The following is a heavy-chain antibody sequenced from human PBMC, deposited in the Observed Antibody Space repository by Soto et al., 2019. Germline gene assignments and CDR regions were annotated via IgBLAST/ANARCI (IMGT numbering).Heavy chain of an antibody. J-gene: IGHJ5*02. CDR2: LHYSGYT. CDR1: DATISDHY. CDR3: ARARGDCSGGSCYLNWFDP. V-gene: IGHV4-59*11. Sequence: SETLSLTCAVSDATISDHYWSWIRQPPGKGLEWIGYLHYSGYTDYNPSLRSRXXXXTXXYXNQXSTRLNSVPAADTAVYYCARARGDCSGGSCYLNWFDPWGQGTLVTVSS. D-gene: IGHD2-15*01.